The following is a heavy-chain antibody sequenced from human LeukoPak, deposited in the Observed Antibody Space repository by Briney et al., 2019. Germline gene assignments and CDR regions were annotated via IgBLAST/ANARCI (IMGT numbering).Heavy chain of an antibody. CDR1: RFTFSSYA. V-gene: IGHV3-23*01. CDR2: ISGSGGST. D-gene: IGHD5-18*01. J-gene: IGHJ4*02. Sequence: GGSLRLSCAASRFTFSSYAMSWVRQAPGKGLEWVSAISGSGGSTYYADSVKGRFTISRDNSKNTLYLQMNSLRAEDTAVYYCAKGFGYSYASDYWGQGTLVTVSS. CDR3: AKGFGYSYASDY.